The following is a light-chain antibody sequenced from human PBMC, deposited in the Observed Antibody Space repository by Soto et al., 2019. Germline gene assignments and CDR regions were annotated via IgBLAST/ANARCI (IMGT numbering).Light chain of an antibody. CDR3: QQYNNWQGT. CDR2: GAS. Sequence: EIVMTQSPATLSVSPGERVTLSCTASQSVGNNLAWHQQKPGQAPRLLIYGASTRATGIPARFSGSGSGTEFTLTISSLQSEDFAVYYCQQYNNWQGTFGQGTKVDIK. CDR1: QSVGNN. J-gene: IGKJ1*01. V-gene: IGKV3-15*01.